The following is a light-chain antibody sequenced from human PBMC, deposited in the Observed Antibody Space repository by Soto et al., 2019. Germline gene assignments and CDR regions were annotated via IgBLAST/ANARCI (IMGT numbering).Light chain of an antibody. Sequence: QSVLTQPPSASGTPGQRVTISCSGSSSNIGTNYVSWYQHLPGTAPKLVIYRNNQRPSGVPDRFSGSKSGTSASLAISGLRSEDEADYYCAAWDDSLSVLFGGGTKLTVL. CDR2: RNN. J-gene: IGLJ2*01. CDR1: SSNIGTNY. V-gene: IGLV1-47*01. CDR3: AAWDDSLSVL.